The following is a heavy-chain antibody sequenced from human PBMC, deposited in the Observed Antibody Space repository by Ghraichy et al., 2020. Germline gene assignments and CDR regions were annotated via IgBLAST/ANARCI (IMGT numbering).Heavy chain of an antibody. D-gene: IGHD3-10*01. J-gene: IGHJ6*02. CDR3: ARPKNGDHYGMDV. V-gene: IGHV4-39*01. Sequence: ESLNISCTVSGGSISSSSYYWGWIRQPPGKGLEWIGSIYYSGSTYYNPSLKSRVTISVDTSKNQFSLKLSSVTAADTAVYYCARPKNGDHYGMDVWGQGTTVTVSS. CDR2: IYYSGST. CDR1: GGSISSSSYY.